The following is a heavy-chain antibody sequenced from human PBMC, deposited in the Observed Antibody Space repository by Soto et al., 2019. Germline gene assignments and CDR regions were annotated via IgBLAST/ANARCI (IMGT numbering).Heavy chain of an antibody. Sequence: EVHLLESGGGLVQPGGSLRLSCAASGFTFSSYDMRWVRQAPGKGLEWVSGISHSGDTTYYAESVKGRFTISRDNTKNTLNLQMNSLSADDTAVYYCAKVDGGMYSTFDYWGQGTLVTVSS. CDR1: GFTFSSYD. V-gene: IGHV3-23*01. CDR2: ISHSGDTT. CDR3: AKVDGGMYSTFDY. D-gene: IGHD1-26*01. J-gene: IGHJ4*02.